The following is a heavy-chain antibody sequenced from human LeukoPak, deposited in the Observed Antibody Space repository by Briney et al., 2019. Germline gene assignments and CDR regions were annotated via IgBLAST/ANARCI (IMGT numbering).Heavy chain of an antibody. CDR3: TRDTGGSGSYPDY. CDR2: IKQDGSER. D-gene: IGHD1-26*01. Sequence: GGSLRLSCAASGFTFSSYWMTWGRQTPGKGLEWVANIKQDGSERYFWDSVRDRFTISRDNAKNSLSLQMNSLRAEDTGVYYCTRDTGGSGSYPDYWGQGTLVTVSS. J-gene: IGHJ4*02. V-gene: IGHV3-7*01. CDR1: GFTFSSYW.